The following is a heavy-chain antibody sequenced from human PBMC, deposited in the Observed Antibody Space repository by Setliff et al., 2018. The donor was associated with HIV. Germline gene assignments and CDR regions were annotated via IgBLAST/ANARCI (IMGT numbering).Heavy chain of an antibody. CDR1: GYTFTSYG. CDR2: ISAYNGNT. J-gene: IGHJ4*02. CDR3: ARVWEWNYDLGY. V-gene: IGHV1-18*01. D-gene: IGHD1-7*01. Sequence: GASVKVSCKASGYTFTSYGISWVRQAPGQGLEWMGWISAYNGNTNYAQKLQGRVTMTRDTSTSTAYMELRSLRPDDTAVYYCARVWEWNYDLGYWGQGTLVTVSS.